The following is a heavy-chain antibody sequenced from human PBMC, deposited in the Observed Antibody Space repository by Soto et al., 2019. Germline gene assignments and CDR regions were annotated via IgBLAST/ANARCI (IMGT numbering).Heavy chain of an antibody. V-gene: IGHV3-53*01. CDR3: ARDPPGIAASGGGG. J-gene: IGHJ4*02. Sequence: EVQLVESGGGLIQPGGSLRLSCAASGFTVSNNYMRWVRQAPGKGLEWVSLIYSRGSTHYADSVKGRFTISRDNSKNTLYLQMNSLRVEDTAVYYCARDPPGIAASGGGGWGQGTLVTVSS. CDR1: GFTVSNNY. CDR2: IYSRGST. D-gene: IGHD6-13*01.